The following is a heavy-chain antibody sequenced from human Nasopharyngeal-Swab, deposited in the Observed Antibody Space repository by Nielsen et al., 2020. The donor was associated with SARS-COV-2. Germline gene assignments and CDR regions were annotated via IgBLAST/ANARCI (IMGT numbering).Heavy chain of an antibody. CDR2: ISYDGTDK. CDR1: GFTFYSYA. CDR3: ARVQADYLSKGSFDH. D-gene: IGHD2/OR15-2a*01. V-gene: IGHV3-30*04. Sequence: GGSLRLSCAASGFTFYSYAMHWVRQAPGKGLEWVALISYDGTDKYYADSVKGRFTISRDNSKHTLYLQMNSLRPEDTAMYYCARVQADYLSKGSFDHWGQGTLVTVSS. J-gene: IGHJ4*02.